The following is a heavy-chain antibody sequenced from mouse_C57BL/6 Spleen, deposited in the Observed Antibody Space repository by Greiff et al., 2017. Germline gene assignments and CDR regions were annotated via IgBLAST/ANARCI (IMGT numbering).Heavy chain of an antibody. J-gene: IGHJ2*01. CDR2: ISYDGSN. Sequence: EVQLQESGPGLVKPSQSLSLTCSVTGYSITSGYYWNWIRQFPGNKLEWMGYISYDGSNNYNPSLKNRISITRDTSKNQFFLKLNSVTTEDTATYYCASSGWLLHFDYWGQGTTLTVSS. CDR3: ASSGWLLHFDY. CDR1: GYSITSGYY. D-gene: IGHD2-3*01. V-gene: IGHV3-6*01.